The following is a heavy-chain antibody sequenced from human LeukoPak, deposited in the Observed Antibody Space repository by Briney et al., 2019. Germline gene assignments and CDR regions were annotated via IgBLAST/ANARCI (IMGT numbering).Heavy chain of an antibody. CDR1: GFTVSSNY. CDR3: AKGSKYDFWSGYYDY. J-gene: IGHJ4*02. Sequence: PGGSLRLSCAASGFTVSSNYMSWVRQAPGKGLEWVSVIYSGGSTYYADSVKGRFTISRDNSKNTLYLQMNSLRAEDTAVYYCAKGSKYDFWSGYYDYWGQGTLVTVSS. V-gene: IGHV3-53*01. CDR2: IYSGGST. D-gene: IGHD3-3*01.